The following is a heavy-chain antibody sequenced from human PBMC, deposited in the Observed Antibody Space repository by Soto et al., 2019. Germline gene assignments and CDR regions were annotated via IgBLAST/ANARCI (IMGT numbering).Heavy chain of an antibody. CDR2: IYPGDSDT. V-gene: IGHV5-51*01. CDR3: AIPYCSGGSCYYYGMNV. Sequence: PGESLKISCKASGDSFTNFWIGWVRQMPGKGLEWMGIIYPGDSDTRYSPSFQGQVTFSADKSINTAYLKWSSLKASDTAIYYCAIPYCSGGSCYYYGMNVWGQGTTVTVSS. J-gene: IGHJ6*02. D-gene: IGHD2-15*01. CDR1: GDSFTNFW.